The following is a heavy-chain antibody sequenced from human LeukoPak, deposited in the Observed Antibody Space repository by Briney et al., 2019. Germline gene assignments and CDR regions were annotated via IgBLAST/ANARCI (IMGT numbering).Heavy chain of an antibody. Sequence: GGSLRLSCAASGFTFSDYYMSWIRQAPGKGLEWVSYISSSSSYTNYADSVKGRFTISRDNAKNSLYLQMNSLRAEDTAVYYCARVYCSGGSCHFDYWGQGTPVTVSS. J-gene: IGHJ4*02. D-gene: IGHD2-15*01. CDR3: ARVYCSGGSCHFDY. V-gene: IGHV3-11*06. CDR2: ISSSSSYT. CDR1: GFTFSDYY.